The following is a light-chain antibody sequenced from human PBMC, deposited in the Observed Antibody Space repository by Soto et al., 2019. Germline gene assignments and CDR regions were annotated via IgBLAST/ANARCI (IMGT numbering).Light chain of an antibody. CDR3: QQYNNWPRT. V-gene: IGKV3-20*01. J-gene: IGKJ1*01. CDR1: QSVSSNF. CDR2: GAS. Sequence: PGERATLSCRASQSVSSNFLAWYQQNPGQAPRLLIYGASNRATGVPDRFSGGGSGTDFTLTISSLEPEDSAVYYCQQYNNWPRTFGQGTKVDIK.